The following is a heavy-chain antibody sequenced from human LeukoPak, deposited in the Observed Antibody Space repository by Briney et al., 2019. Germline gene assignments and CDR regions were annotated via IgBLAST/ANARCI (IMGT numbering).Heavy chain of an antibody. Sequence: SETLSLTCAVYGGSFSGYYWSWIRQPPGKGLEWIGEINHSGSTNYNPSLKSRVTISVDMSKNQFSLKLSSVTAADTAVYYCARGRRGYSYGYPNYYYGMDVWGQGTTVTVSS. V-gene: IGHV4-34*01. CDR3: ARGRRGYSYGYPNYYYGMDV. J-gene: IGHJ6*02. CDR2: INHSGST. D-gene: IGHD5-18*01. CDR1: GGSFSGYY.